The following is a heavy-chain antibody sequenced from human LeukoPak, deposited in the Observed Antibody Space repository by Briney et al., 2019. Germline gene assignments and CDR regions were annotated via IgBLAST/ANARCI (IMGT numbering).Heavy chain of an antibody. CDR3: ATKQWLAPPPDS. V-gene: IGHV3-74*01. CDR2: INTDGTVT. D-gene: IGHD6-19*01. J-gene: IGHJ4*02. CDR1: GFTFNKYW. Sequence: GGSLRLSCAASGFTFNKYWMLWVRQAPGKGLESVSRINTDGTVTTYADSVKGRFTVSRDNADNTMFLQMNSVRDEDTAVYYCATKQWLAPPPDSWGQGTPVTVSS.